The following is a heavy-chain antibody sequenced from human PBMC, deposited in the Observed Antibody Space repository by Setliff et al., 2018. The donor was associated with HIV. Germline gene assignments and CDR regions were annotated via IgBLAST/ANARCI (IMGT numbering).Heavy chain of an antibody. Sequence: SETLSLTCAVYSGSLSGYYWNWIRQPPGKGLEWIGLIYTRGSVSYNPSLMSRVTISLDTSKNQLSLKLSSVTAADTAVYYCTREFFYWGQGTLVTVSS. CDR3: TREFFY. CDR1: SGSLSGYY. CDR2: IYTRGSV. D-gene: IGHD3-3*01. V-gene: IGHV4-4*08. J-gene: IGHJ4*02.